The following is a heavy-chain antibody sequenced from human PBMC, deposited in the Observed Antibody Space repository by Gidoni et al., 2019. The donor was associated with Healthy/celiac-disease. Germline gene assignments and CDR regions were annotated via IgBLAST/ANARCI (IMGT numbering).Heavy chain of an antibody. D-gene: IGHD3-22*01. J-gene: IGHJ6*02. CDR3: AREGSYYYDSSGYYPYGMDV. Sequence: EVQLVESGGGLVQPGGSLRLSCAASGFTFSSYWMSWVRQAPGKGLEWVANIKQDGSEKYYVDSVKGRFTISRDNAKNSLYLQMNSLRAEDTAVYYCAREGSYYYDSSGYYPYGMDVWGQGTTVTVSS. V-gene: IGHV3-7*01. CDR1: GFTFSSYW. CDR2: IKQDGSEK.